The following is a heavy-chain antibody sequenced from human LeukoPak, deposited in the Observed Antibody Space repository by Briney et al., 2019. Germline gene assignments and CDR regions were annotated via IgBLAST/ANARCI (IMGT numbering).Heavy chain of an antibody. J-gene: IGHJ4*02. CDR2: ISSSGSTI. CDR1: GFTFSSYE. V-gene: IGHV3-48*03. CDR3: ARDRAYYDSSGSDY. Sequence: QPGGSLRLSCAASGFTFSSYEMNWVRQAPGKGLEWVSYISSSGSTIYYAGSVKGRFTISRDNAKNSLYLQMNSLRAEDTAVYYCARDRAYYDSSGSDYWGQGTLVTVSS. D-gene: IGHD3-22*01.